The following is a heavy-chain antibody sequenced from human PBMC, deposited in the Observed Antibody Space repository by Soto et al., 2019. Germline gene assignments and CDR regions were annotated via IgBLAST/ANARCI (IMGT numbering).Heavy chain of an antibody. J-gene: IGHJ4*02. CDR2: IYYSGST. V-gene: IGHV4-31*03. Sequence: PSETLSLTCTVSGGSISSGGYYWSWIRQHPGKGLEWIGYIYYSGSTYYNPSLKSRVTISVDTSKNQFSLKLSSVTAADTAVYYCARDKIKRGYSYGVDYWGQGTLVTVSS. CDR3: ARDKIKRGYSYGVDY. CDR1: GGSISSGGYY. D-gene: IGHD5-18*01.